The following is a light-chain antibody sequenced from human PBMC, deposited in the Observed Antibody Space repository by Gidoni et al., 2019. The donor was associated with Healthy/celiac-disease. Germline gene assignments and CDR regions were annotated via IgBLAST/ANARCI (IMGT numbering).Light chain of an antibody. V-gene: IGKV1-27*01. CDR1: QGISNY. J-gene: IGKJ3*01. Sequence: DIRMTQSPSSLSASVGDRVTITCRASQGISNYLAWYQQKPGKVPKLLIYAASTLQSGVPSRFSGSGSGTDFTLTISSLQPEDVATYYCQKYNSAPPGVTFGPXTKVDIK. CDR2: AAS. CDR3: QKYNSAPPGVT.